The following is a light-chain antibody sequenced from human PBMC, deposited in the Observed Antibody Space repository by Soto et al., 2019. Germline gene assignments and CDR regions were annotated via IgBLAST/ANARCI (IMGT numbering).Light chain of an antibody. CDR1: RNINRK. CDR2: GAS. V-gene: IGKV3-15*01. CDR3: QQYYDYPPLI. J-gene: IGKJ4*01. Sequence: EIVMTQSPATLSVSPGERATLSCRASRNINRKLAWYQQKPGQAPGLLISGASTRATGIPARFSGSGSGTEFTLTISSLQPEDFAVYYCQQYYDYPPLIFGGGTKVEIK.